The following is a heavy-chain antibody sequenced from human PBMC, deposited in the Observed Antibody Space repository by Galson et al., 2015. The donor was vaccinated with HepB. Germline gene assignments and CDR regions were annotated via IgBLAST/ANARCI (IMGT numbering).Heavy chain of an antibody. V-gene: IGHV3-21*01. D-gene: IGHD2-2*01. Sequence: SLRLSCAASGFTFSSYSMNWVRQAPGKGLEWVSSISSSSYIYYADSVKGRFTISRDNAKNSLYLQMNSLRAEDTAVYYCAREMGYCSSTSCYYYYYYYMDVWGKGTTVTVSS. CDR1: GFTFSSYS. CDR2: ISSSSYI. J-gene: IGHJ6*03. CDR3: AREMGYCSSTSCYYYYYYYMDV.